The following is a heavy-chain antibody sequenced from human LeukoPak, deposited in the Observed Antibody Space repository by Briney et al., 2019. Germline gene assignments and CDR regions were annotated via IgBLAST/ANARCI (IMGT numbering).Heavy chain of an antibody. CDR2: IIPIFGTT. J-gene: IGHJ3*02. CDR3: ARDFGGGVVAAPRAFDI. CDR1: GGTFNSYA. Sequence: ASVKVSCKASGGTFNSYAISWVRQAPGQGLEWMGGIIPIFGTTNYARKFRGRVTLTADKSTRTAYMELSSLRSEDTAVYYCARDFGGGVVAAPRAFDIWGQGTMVTVSS. V-gene: IGHV1-69*06. D-gene: IGHD2-15*01.